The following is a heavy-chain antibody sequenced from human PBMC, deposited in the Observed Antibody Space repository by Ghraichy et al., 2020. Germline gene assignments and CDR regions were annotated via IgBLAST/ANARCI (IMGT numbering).Heavy chain of an antibody. Sequence: SETLSLTCAVSGGSISSTNWCSWVRHPPGKRLECSGEIHHSGSTNYNPPLKRRVIISLDKSKNQFSLHLSSVTAADTAVYYCARRGQQWLANNYCGQGTLVTVSS. CDR2: IHHSGST. CDR1: GGSISSTNW. D-gene: IGHD6-19*01. CDR3: ARRGQQWLANNY. J-gene: IGHJ4*02. V-gene: IGHV4-4*02.